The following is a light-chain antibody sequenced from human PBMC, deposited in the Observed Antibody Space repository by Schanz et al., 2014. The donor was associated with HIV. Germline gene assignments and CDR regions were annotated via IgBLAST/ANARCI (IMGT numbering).Light chain of an antibody. J-gene: IGKJ5*01. V-gene: IGKV3-20*01. CDR3: QQYGSSPIT. CDR2: GIS. CDR1: QSVWESQ. Sequence: EIVVTQSPGTLSLSPGERATLSCRASQSVWESQLAWYQQKPGQAPRLLVYGISTRATGIPDRFSGSGSGTDFTLTISRLEPEDFAVYFCQQYGSSPITFGQGTRLEIK.